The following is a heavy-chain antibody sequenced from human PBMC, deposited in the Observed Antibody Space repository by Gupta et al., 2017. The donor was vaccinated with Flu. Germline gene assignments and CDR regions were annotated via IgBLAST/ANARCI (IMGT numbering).Heavy chain of an antibody. J-gene: IGHJ5*02. D-gene: IGHD4-23*01. V-gene: IGHV4-61*02. CDR3: ARGTVVPNWFDP. CDR2: IYTSGST. CDR1: GGPISSGSYY. Sequence: QVQLQESGPGLVQPSQTLSLTCTVSGGPISSGSYYWSWMRQPAGKGLKWIALIYTSGSTNYNPSLKRRVTISVDTSKNQFSLKLSSVTAADTAGYYGARGTVVPNWFDPWGQGTLVTVS.